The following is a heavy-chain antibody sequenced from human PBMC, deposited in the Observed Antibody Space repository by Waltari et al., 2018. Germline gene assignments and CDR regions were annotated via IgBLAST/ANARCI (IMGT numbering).Heavy chain of an antibody. J-gene: IGHJ4*02. CDR3: AREYYYDTRWIDY. Sequence: QLQLQESGPGLVKPSETLSLTCTVSGGSIISATYDGGWIRQPPGKGLEWIGSMYYSGSTSYNPSLKSRVTVSVDTSKNQFSLKLNSVTAADTAVYYCAREYYYDTRWIDYWGQGTQVTVSS. CDR1: GGSIISATYD. CDR2: MYYSGST. D-gene: IGHD3-22*01. V-gene: IGHV4-39*07.